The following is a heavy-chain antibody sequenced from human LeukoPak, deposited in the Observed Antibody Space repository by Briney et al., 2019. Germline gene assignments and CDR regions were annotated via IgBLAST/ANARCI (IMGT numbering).Heavy chain of an antibody. CDR2: IWYNGSKK. J-gene: IGHJ4*02. CDR1: GFTFSSYG. V-gene: IGHV3-33*01. CDR3: AREHNYYDTSSYYHASTCFDY. D-gene: IGHD3-22*01. Sequence: PGRSLRLSCAVSGFTFSSYGMHWVRQAPGKGLEWVALIWYNGSKKYYADAVKGRFTISRDNSKNTLYLQMDSLRAEDTAVYYCAREHNYYDTSSYYHASTCFDYWGQGTRVTVSS.